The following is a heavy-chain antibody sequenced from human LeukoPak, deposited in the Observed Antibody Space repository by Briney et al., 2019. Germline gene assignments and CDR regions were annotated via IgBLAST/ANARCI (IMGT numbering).Heavy chain of an antibody. V-gene: IGHV3-23*01. J-gene: IGHJ3*02. CDR1: GFTFSSYA. CDR2: ISVSGGNT. Sequence: GWSLTLSFLSCGFTFSSYAMSWVRPAPAKGLEGVAAISVSGGNTYYADSVKGRFTISRDNSKNTLYLQMNSLRAEDTAVYYCAKDRVAVAGTFFFFGPQDAFDIWGQGTMVTVSS. D-gene: IGHD6-19*01. CDR3: AKDRVAVAGTFFFFGPQDAFDI.